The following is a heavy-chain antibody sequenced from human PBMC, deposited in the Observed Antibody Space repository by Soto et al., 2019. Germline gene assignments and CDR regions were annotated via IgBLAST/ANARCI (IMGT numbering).Heavy chain of an antibody. CDR1: GGSISSYY. CDR2: IYFSWST. D-gene: IGHD6-13*01. CDR3: AREGYSSSWYAWVAFDN. J-gene: IGHJ3*02. V-gene: IGHV4-59*01. Sequence: QVQLQESGPGLVKPSETLSLTCTVSGGSISSYYWSWIRQPPGKGLEWIGYIYFSWSTNYNPSLNILFTISVDTSKNQFSLKLSSVTAADTAVYYCAREGYSSSWYAWVAFDNWGQGTMVTVSS.